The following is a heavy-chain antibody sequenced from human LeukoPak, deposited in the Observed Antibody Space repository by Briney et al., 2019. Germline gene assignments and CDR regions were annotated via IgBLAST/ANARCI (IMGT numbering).Heavy chain of an antibody. Sequence: GASVKVSCKASGCTFSSYAMSWVRQAPGQGLEWMGWIIAYNGSTNYAQKLQGRVTMTTDTSISTAYMELMSLISDDTAVYYCERDRIDGGTPCAVDIWGQGTMVTVSS. CDR1: GCTFSSYA. CDR3: ERDRIDGGTPCAVDI. V-gene: IGHV1-18*04. J-gene: IGHJ3*02. D-gene: IGHD1-1*01. CDR2: IIAYNGST.